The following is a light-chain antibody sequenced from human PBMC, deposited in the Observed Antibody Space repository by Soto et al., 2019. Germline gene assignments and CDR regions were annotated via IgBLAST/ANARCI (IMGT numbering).Light chain of an antibody. CDR1: TGAVATGHY. CDR2: DTN. J-gene: IGLJ3*02. Sequence: QAVVTQEPSLTVSQGGTVTLTCGSSTGAVATGHYPYWFQQMTGQAPRTLIYDTNNRHSWTPARFSGSLLGGKPALALSGAQPEDEAYYYCSLSYSGIRVFGGGTKLTVL. CDR3: SLSYSGIRV. V-gene: IGLV7-46*01.